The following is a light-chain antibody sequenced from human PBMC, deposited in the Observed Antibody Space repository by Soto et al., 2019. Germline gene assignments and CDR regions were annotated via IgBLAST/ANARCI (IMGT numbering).Light chain of an antibody. V-gene: IGKV3-20*01. CDR1: QSVSSSF. CDR2: GAS. CDR3: QQYHNSPRT. J-gene: IGKJ1*01. Sequence: EIVLTQSPGTLSLSPGERATLSCRASQSVSSSFLAWYQQKPGQAPRLLIYGASSRAGGIPDRFSGSGSGTDFTLTINRLEPEDFAVYYCQQYHNSPRTFGQGTKVEIK.